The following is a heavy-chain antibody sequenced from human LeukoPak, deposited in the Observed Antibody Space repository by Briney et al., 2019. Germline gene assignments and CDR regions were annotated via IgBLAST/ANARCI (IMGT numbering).Heavy chain of an antibody. CDR1: GFTFSSYA. D-gene: IGHD3-3*01. V-gene: IGHV3-30-3*01. J-gene: IGHJ6*02. CDR3: ARVVTILVNYYYGMDV. CDR2: ISYDGSNK. Sequence: GRSLRPSCAASGFTFSSYAMHWVRQAPGKGLEWVAVISYDGSNKYYADSVKGRFTISRDNSKNTLYLQMNSLRAEDTAVYYCARVVTILVNYYYGMDVWGQGTTVTVSS.